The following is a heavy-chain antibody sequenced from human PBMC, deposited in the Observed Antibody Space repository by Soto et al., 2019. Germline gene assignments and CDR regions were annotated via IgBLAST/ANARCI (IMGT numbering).Heavy chain of an antibody. V-gene: IGHV3-23*01. CDR2: ISRYAGST. CDR3: ATYYYASGAVY. J-gene: IGHJ4*02. CDR1: GFTFSSYD. D-gene: IGHD3-10*01. Sequence: GGSLRLSCAASGFTFSSYDMSWVRQAPGEGLEWVSGISRYAGSTYYADSVKGRFTISRDNSKNTLNLQMNSLRGEDTALYYCATYYYASGAVYWGQGTLVTVSS.